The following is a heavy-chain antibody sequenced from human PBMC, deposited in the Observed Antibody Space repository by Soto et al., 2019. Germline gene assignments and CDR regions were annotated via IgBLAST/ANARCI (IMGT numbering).Heavy chain of an antibody. D-gene: IGHD2-2*01. Sequence: GASVKVSCKASGYTFTSYGIGWVRQAPGQGLEWMGWINAGNGNTKYSQKFQGRVTITRDTSASTAYMELSSLRSEDTAVYYCARDFVPAARGNYYYGMDVWGQGTTVTVPS. J-gene: IGHJ6*02. V-gene: IGHV1-3*01. CDR3: ARDFVPAARGNYYYGMDV. CDR2: INAGNGNT. CDR1: GYTFTSYG.